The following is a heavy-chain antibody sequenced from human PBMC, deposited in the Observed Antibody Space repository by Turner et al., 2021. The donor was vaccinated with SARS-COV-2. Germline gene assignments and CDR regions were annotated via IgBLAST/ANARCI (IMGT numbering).Heavy chain of an antibody. CDR2: ITAYNGNT. Sequence: QVQLVQSGAEVKKPGASVKVSCKASGYTFTGYYMHWVRQAPGQGLEWMGWITAYNGNTHYPQNLQGRVTMTTDTSTSTAYMELRSLRSDDTAVYYCARLGGGDRPGDYWGQGTLVTVSS. J-gene: IGHJ4*02. V-gene: IGHV1-18*04. CDR1: GYTFTGYY. D-gene: IGHD2-21*02. CDR3: ARLGGGDRPGDY.